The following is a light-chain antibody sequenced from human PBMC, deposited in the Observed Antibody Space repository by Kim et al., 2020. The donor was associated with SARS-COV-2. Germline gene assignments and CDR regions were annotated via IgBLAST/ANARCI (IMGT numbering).Light chain of an antibody. V-gene: IGLV1-44*01. CDR1: SSNIGSNN. Sequence: ELTQPPSASGTPGQRVTISCFGSSSNIGSNNVNWYQQRPGTAPKLLVYSHDRRPSGVPDRFSDSRSGTSASLAISGLQSEDEADYYCAAWDDSLNGLVFGTGTKVTVL. J-gene: IGLJ1*01. CDR3: AAWDDSLNGLV. CDR2: SHD.